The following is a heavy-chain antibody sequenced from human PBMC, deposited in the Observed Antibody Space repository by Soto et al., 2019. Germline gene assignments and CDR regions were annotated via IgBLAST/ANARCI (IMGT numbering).Heavy chain of an antibody. V-gene: IGHV2-5*02. CDR3: ARSSAAGTWGWFES. CDR2: IYWDDDK. D-gene: IGHD6-13*01. J-gene: IGHJ5*01. Sequence: QITLKESGPTLLKPTQTLTLTCTVSGFSLTATGVGVGWIRQPPGKALEWLALIYWDDDKRYSPSLNTRVTITRDTSKNQVVLTMTNMDPVDTATYYCARSSAAGTWGWFESWGQGTLVTVSS. CDR1: GFSLTATGVG.